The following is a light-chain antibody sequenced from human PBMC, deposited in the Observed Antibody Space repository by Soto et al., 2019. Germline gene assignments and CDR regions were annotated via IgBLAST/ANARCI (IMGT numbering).Light chain of an antibody. J-gene: IGKJ2*01. CDR1: QTINNW. CDR3: QQYNGYRYT. Sequence: DIQMTQSPSTLSASVGDRVTITCRASQTINNWLAWYQQKPGKAPKLLIYKASSLESGVPSRFSGSGSGTEFTLTISSLQPDDFATYYCQQYNGYRYTFGQGTKLEIK. V-gene: IGKV1-5*03. CDR2: KAS.